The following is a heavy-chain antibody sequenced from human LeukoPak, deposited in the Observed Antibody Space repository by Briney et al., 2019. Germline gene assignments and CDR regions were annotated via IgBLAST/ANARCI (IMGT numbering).Heavy chain of an antibody. V-gene: IGHV4-39*07. CDR3: ARDRPGPRIAAAGRLYWFDP. CDR2: IYYSGST. J-gene: IGHJ5*02. D-gene: IGHD6-13*01. Sequence: SETLSLTCAVSGASISRESFYWAWIRQPPGKALEWIGSIYYSGSTQYNPSLTSRVTISLDTPKNQFSLKLSSVTAADTAVYYCARDRPGPRIAAAGRLYWFDPWGQGTLVTVSS. CDR1: GASISRESFY.